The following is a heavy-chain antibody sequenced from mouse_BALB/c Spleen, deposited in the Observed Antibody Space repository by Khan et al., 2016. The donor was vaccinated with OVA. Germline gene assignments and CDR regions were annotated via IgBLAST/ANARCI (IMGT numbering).Heavy chain of an antibody. V-gene: IGHV1-9*01. CDR1: GYTFSSYW. J-gene: IGHJ2*01. Sequence: QVQLQQSGAELMKPGASVKISCKATGYTFSSYWIEWVKQRPGHGLEWIGEILPGSGSTNYNEKFKGKATFTADTSSNTAYMQLNSLTSEDSAVYYCTRTGNYRDYFDYWGQGTTRTVSS. D-gene: IGHD2-1*01. CDR3: TRTGNYRDYFDY. CDR2: ILPGSGST.